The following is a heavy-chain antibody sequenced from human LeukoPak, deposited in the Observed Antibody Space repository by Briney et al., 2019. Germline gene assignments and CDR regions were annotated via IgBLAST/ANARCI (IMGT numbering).Heavy chain of an antibody. CDR3: ARGSKAAPGTFDY. V-gene: IGHV4-59*01. CDR1: GGSISSYY. D-gene: IGHD6-13*01. J-gene: IGHJ4*02. Sequence: PSETLTLTCTVSGGSISSYYWSWIRQPPGKGLEWIGYIYYTGSTDYNPSLKSRVAISVDTSKSQFSLKLCSVTAADTAVYYCARGSKAAPGTFDYWGQGTLVTVSS. CDR2: IYYTGST.